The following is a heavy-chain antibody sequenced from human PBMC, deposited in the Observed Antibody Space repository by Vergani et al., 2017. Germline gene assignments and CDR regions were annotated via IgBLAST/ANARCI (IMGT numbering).Heavy chain of an antibody. CDR3: ARDRCSGGSCYSESAATYGMDV. Sequence: QVQLVQSGAEVKKPGASVKVSCKASGYTFTGYYMHWVRQAPGQGLEWMGWINPNSGGTNFAQKFQGRVTMTRDKTISTAYMELSRLRSDDPAVYFCARDRCSGGSCYSESAATYGMDVWGQGTTVTVSS. CDR1: GYTFTGYY. D-gene: IGHD2-15*01. J-gene: IGHJ6*02. V-gene: IGHV1-2*02. CDR2: INPNSGGT.